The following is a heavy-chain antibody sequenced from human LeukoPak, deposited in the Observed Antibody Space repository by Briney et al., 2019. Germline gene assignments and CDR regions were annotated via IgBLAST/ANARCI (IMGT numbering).Heavy chain of an antibody. D-gene: IGHD2-2*02. CDR2: IRYDGSNK. V-gene: IGHV3-30*02. Sequence: GGSLRLSCAASGFTFSSYGMHWVRQAPGKGLEWVAFIRYDGSNKYYADSVKGRFTISRDNSKNTLYLQMNSLRSEDTAMYYCARYPGFQGNYGLDVWGQGTTVTVSS. CDR1: GFTFSSYG. CDR3: ARYPGFQGNYGLDV. J-gene: IGHJ6*02.